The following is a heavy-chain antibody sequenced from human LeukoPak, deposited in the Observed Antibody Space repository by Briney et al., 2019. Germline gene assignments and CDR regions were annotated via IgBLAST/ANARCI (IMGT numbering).Heavy chain of an antibody. CDR2: INPNSGGT. CDR3: ARGSGDYDFWSGSDMDIDY. J-gene: IGHJ4*02. D-gene: IGHD3-3*01. Sequence: ASVKVSCKASGYTFTGHYMHWVRQAPGQGLEWMGWINPNSGGTNYAQKFQGRVTMTRDTSISTAYMELSRLRSDDTAVYYCARGSGDYDFWSGSDMDIDYWGQGTLVTVSS. V-gene: IGHV1-2*02. CDR1: GYTFTGHY.